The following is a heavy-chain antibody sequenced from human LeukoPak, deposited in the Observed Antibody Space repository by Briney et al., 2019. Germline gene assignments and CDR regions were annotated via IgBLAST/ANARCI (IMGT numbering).Heavy chain of an antibody. CDR3: ARSTYYDFCSGYPFDN. CDR1: GYSICSVYY. J-gene: IGHJ4*01. D-gene: IGHD3-3*01. V-gene: IGHV4-38-2*01. CDR2: IYCNGST. Sequence: SETLSLTCAVSGYSICSVYYLGWIRQPPGEGLEWIGSIYCNGSTYYNPSFKSRVTISVDTSKDQFSLKQSSATAADTAVYYCARSTYYDFCSGYPFDNWGQGTLVTVSS.